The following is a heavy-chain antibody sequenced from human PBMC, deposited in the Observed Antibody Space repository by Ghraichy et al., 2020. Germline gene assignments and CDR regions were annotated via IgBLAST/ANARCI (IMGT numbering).Heavy chain of an antibody. D-gene: IGHD5-12*01. V-gene: IGHV1-24*01. J-gene: IGHJ4*02. CDR3: ATNGPGYSGYDYVDY. CDR2: FDPEDGET. Sequence: ASVKVSCKVSGYTLTELSMHWVRQAPGKGLEWMGGFDPEDGETIYAQKFQGRVTMTEDTSTDTAYMELSSLRSEDTAVYYCATNGPGYSGYDYVDYWGQGTLVTVSS. CDR1: GYTLTELS.